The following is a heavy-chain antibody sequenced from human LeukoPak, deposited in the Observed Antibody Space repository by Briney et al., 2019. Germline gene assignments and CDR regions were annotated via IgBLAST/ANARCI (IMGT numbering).Heavy chain of an antibody. CDR3: ARAGGYCGRISCPYYFDY. CDR1: GYTFTLYG. Sequence: GASVKVSCKASGYTFTLYGITWVRQAPGQGLEWMGWMNPNSGNTGYAQKFQGRVNMTRNTSISTAYMELSSLRSEDTAVYYCARAGGYCGRISCPYYFDYWGQGSLVAASS. J-gene: IGHJ4*02. D-gene: IGHD2-15*01. V-gene: IGHV1-8*02. CDR2: MNPNSGNT.